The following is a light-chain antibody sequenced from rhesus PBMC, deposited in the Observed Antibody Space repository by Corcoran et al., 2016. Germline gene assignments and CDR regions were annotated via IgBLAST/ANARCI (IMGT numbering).Light chain of an antibody. V-gene: IGKV1-19*01. CDR3: QQYGDLPYS. J-gene: IGKJ2*01. CDR1: QGIISG. CDR2: AES. Sequence: DIQMTQSPSSLSESVGDKVHITCYASQGIISGLAWYQQKPGKAPKPLFYAESSFQSGVPSRFSGSGSGTDYTLTISILQPEDFATYYCQQYGDLPYSFGRGTKVEIK.